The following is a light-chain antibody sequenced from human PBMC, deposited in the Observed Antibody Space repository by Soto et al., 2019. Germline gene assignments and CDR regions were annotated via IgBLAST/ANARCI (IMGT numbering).Light chain of an antibody. CDR3: QQSYSTPYN. CDR1: QSISSY. J-gene: IGKJ2*01. Sequence: DIQLTQSPSSLSASVGDRVTITCRASQSISSYLNWYQQKPRKAPKLLIYAASSLQSGVPSRFSGSGSGTDFTLTISSLQPEDFATYYCQQSYSTPYNFGQGTKLESK. V-gene: IGKV1-39*01. CDR2: AAS.